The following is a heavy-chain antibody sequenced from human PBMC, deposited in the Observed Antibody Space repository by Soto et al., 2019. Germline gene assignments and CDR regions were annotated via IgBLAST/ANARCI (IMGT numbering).Heavy chain of an antibody. J-gene: IGHJ1*01. CDR1: GGSISSYF. CDR3: ARVETPDWFQY. CDR2: VYSSGST. D-gene: IGHD2-21*01. V-gene: IGHV4-59*01. Sequence: QVQLQESGPGLVKPSETLSLTCTVSGGSISSYFWSWIRQPPGKGLEWIGYVYSSGSTNYNPSLESRVSISVDTSKNQFSLKLTSVTAADTAVYFCARVETPDWFQYWGQGTLVTVSS.